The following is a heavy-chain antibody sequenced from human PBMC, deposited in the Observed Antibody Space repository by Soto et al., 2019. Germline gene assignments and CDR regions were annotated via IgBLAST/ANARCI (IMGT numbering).Heavy chain of an antibody. CDR1: GFTFTSYS. V-gene: IGHV3-21*01. CDR3: ARESEDLTSNFDY. Sequence: PGGSLRLSCAASGFTFTSYSMNWVRQAPGKGLEWVSSISSTTNYIYYADSMKGRFTVSRDNAKNSVYLEMNSLSAEDTAVYYCARESEDLTSNFDYRGQGTLVTVSS. J-gene: IGHJ4*02. CDR2: ISSTTNYI.